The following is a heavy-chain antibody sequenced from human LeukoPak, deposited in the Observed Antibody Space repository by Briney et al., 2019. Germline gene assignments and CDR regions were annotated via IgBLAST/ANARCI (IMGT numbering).Heavy chain of an antibody. CDR2: ISGSGGST. D-gene: IGHD2-2*01. V-gene: IGHV3-23*01. Sequence: GGSLRLSCAASGFTFSAYAMSWVRQAPGKGLEWLSYISGSGGSTYYADSVKGRFTISRDNSKNTLYLQMNSLRAEDTAVYYCANTDPYCSSTSCYDYWGQGTLVTVSS. CDR1: GFTFSAYA. J-gene: IGHJ4*02. CDR3: ANTDPYCSSTSCYDY.